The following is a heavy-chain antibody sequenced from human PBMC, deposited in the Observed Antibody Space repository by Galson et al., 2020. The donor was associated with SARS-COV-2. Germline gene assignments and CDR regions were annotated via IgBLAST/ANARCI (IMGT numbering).Heavy chain of an antibody. CDR3: ARHTADCSNGICYADYYHGMDV. CDR2: VFPGDSET. Sequence: GESLKISCQASGYRITSYWIGWVRQMPGKGLVWMGIVFPGDSETRYSPSFQGQVTISADKSISTAYLQWSSLKASDTAIYYCARHTADCSNGICYADYYHGMDVWGQGTAVTVS. V-gene: IGHV5-51*01. D-gene: IGHD2-8*01. J-gene: IGHJ6*02. CDR1: GYRITSYW.